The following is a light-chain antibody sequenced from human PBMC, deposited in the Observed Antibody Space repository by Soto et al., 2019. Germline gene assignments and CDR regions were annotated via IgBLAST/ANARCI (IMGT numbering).Light chain of an antibody. Sequence: EIVLTQSPGTLSLSPGERATLSCRASQSVSSSYLAWYQQKPVQAPRLRSYGASSRDTGIPDRVSGRGSGTDVTRTIGRLETEDFAVYYCQQYGSSPRTFGQGTKVDIK. CDR1: QSVSSSY. V-gene: IGKV3-20*01. J-gene: IGKJ1*01. CDR3: QQYGSSPRT. CDR2: GAS.